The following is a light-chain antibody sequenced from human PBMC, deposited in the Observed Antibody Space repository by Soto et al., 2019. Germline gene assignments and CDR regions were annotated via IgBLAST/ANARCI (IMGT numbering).Light chain of an antibody. CDR3: SSYTSSFRRV. CDR2: EVS. CDR1: SSDVGGYNH. Sequence: QSALTQPASVSGSPGQSITISCRGVSSDVGGYNHVSWYQQYPGKAPKLMIYEVSDRPSGVSNRFSGSKSGNTASLTISGLQAEDEADYYCSSYTSSFRRVFGTGTKATVL. J-gene: IGLJ1*01. V-gene: IGLV2-14*01.